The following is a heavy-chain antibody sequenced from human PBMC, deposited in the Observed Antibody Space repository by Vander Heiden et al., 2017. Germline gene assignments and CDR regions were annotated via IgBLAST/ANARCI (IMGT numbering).Heavy chain of an antibody. V-gene: IGHV4-39*01. CDR1: GYPLSSSNYC. CDR2: INHCRTT. CDR3: ARQPGYCTSGGCYGTYTFDY. D-gene: IGHD2-2*01. Sequence: QVQLQESGPGLVKPSETLSLTCTVSGYPLSSSNYCWAWIRQPPGKGLDCIGNINHCRTTHHNPSLQSRVTISVDTSKNQFSLKLSTVTAADTALYYCARQPGYCTSGGCYGTYTFDYWGQGKLVTVSS. J-gene: IGHJ4*02.